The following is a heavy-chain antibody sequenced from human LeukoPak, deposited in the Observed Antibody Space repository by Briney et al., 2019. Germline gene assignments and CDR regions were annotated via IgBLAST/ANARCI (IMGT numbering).Heavy chain of an antibody. Sequence: GGSLRLSCAASGFTFSGYSMNWVRQAPGKGLEGVSYISSSSATIYYADSVKGRFTISRDNAKNSLYLQMNSLRADDTAVYYCARHNREYSYAHFDYWGQGTLVTVSS. D-gene: IGHD5-18*01. CDR3: ARHNREYSYAHFDY. V-gene: IGHV3-48*01. J-gene: IGHJ4*02. CDR1: GFTFSGYS. CDR2: ISSSSATI.